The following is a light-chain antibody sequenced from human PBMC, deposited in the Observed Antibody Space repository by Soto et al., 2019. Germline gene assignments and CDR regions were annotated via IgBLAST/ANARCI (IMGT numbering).Light chain of an antibody. Sequence: QSVLTQPPSASGTPGQRVTISCSGSSSSIGSNAVNWYQQLPGTAPKLLIYSSDQRPSGVPDRFSGSKSGTSASLAISGLQSEDEADYYCAAWDDSLIGVVFGGGTKLTVL. CDR1: SSSIGSNA. CDR2: SSD. J-gene: IGLJ2*01. V-gene: IGLV1-44*01. CDR3: AAWDDSLIGVV.